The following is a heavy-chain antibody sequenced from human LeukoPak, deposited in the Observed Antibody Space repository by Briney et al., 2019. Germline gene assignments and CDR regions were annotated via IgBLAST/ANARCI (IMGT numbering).Heavy chain of an antibody. D-gene: IGHD2-15*01. CDR3: ARDPLHCSGGSCYSSWFDP. V-gene: IGHV1-2*06. CDR2: INPNSGGT. CDR1: GYTFTGYY. J-gene: IGHJ5*02. Sequence: ASVKVSCKASGYTFTGYYMHWVRQAPGQGLEWMGQINPNSGGTNYAQKFQGRVTMTRVTSTSTAYMELSRLRSDDTAVYYCARDPLHCSGGSCYSSWFDPWGQGTLVTVSS.